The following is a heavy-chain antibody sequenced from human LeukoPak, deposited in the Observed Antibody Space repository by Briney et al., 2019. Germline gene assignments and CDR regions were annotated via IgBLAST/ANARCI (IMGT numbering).Heavy chain of an antibody. CDR1: GFTFDDYS. V-gene: IGHV3-21*01. Sequence: GGSLRLSCAGSGFTFDDYSMNWVRQAPGQGLEWVSSISSISSHIYYADSVKGRFTISRDNAKNSLYLQMNSLRAEDTAVYYCARGASDFWSGYSIDYWGQGTLVTVSS. D-gene: IGHD3-3*01. CDR2: ISSISSHI. CDR3: ARGASDFWSGYSIDY. J-gene: IGHJ4*02.